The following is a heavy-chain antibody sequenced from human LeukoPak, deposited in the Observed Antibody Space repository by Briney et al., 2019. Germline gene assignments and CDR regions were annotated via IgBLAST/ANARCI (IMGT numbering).Heavy chain of an antibody. CDR3: ARVYGDYAQVDY. J-gene: IGHJ4*02. Sequence: GGSLRLSCAASGFTFSSYSMNWVRQAPGKGLEWVSSISSSSSYICYADSVKGRFTISGDNAKNSLYLQMNSLRAEDTAVYYCARVYGDYAQVDYWGQGTLVTVSS. V-gene: IGHV3-21*01. D-gene: IGHD4-17*01. CDR2: ISSSSSYI. CDR1: GFTFSSYS.